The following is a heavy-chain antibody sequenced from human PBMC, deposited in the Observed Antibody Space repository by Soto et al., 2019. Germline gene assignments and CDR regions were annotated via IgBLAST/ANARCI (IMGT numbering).Heavy chain of an antibody. D-gene: IGHD3-3*01. CDR1: GGSISGYY. CDR2: IYYIGST. V-gene: IGHV4-59*01. CDR3: ARAKSTTTFGVAQLFDY. J-gene: IGHJ4*02. Sequence: SDTLSLICTVFGGSISGYYWSWIRQPPGKGLEWIGYIYYIGSTKYNPPLEKLLTISVYTYKHQFSLKLHPVTGADTAVYYYARAKSTTTFGVAQLFDYWGQGTLATVSS.